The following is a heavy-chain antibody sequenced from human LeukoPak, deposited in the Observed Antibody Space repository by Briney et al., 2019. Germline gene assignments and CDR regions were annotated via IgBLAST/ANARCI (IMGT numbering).Heavy chain of an antibody. D-gene: IGHD3-10*01. J-gene: IGHJ4*02. CDR1: GGSISSYY. CDR3: ARGRRTMVRGVIIAFDY. CDR2: IYIRGST. V-gene: IGHV4-4*07. Sequence: SETLSPTCTVSGGSISSYYWSWIRQPAGKGLEWIGRIYIRGSTNYNPSLKSRVTISVDTSKNQFSLKLRSVTAADTAVYYCARGRRTMVRGVIIAFDYWGQGTLVTVSS.